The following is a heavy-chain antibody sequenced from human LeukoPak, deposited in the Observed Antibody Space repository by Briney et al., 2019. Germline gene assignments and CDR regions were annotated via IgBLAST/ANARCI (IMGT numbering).Heavy chain of an antibody. CDR1: GFTFSSYW. CDR2: IKQDGSEK. V-gene: IGHV3-7*01. CDR3: ARSITMVRGVIYFDY. D-gene: IGHD3-10*01. Sequence: GGSLRLSCAASGFTFSSYWMSWVRQAPGKGLEWVANIKQDGSEKYYVDSVKGQFTISRDNAKNSLYLQMNSLRAEDTAVYYCARSITMVRGVIYFDYWGQGTLVTVSS. J-gene: IGHJ4*02.